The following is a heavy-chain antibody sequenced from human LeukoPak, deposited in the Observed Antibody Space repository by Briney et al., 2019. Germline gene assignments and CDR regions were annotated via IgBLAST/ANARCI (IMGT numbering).Heavy chain of an antibody. CDR2: IYSGGST. D-gene: IGHD6-13*01. J-gene: IGHJ2*01. CDR3: ARDRSSKGWYFDL. V-gene: IGHV3-66*01. Sequence: GGSLRLSCAASGFTVSSNYMSWVRQAPGKGLEWVSVIYSGGSTYYADSVKGRFTISRDNSKNTLYLQMNSLRAEDTAVYYCARDRSSKGWYFDLWGRGTLVTVSS. CDR1: GFTVSSNY.